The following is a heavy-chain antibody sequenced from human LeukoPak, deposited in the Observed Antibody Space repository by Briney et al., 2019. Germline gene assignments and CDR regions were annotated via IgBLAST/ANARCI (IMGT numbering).Heavy chain of an antibody. CDR2: IYYSGST. Sequence: PSETLSLTCTVSGGSISSSSYYWGWICQPPGKGLEWIGSIYYSGSTYYNPSLKSRVTISVDTSKNQFSLKLSSVTAADTAVYYCAREDSPLQYEKGVVAGAVGAFDIWGQGTMVTVSS. V-gene: IGHV4-39*02. D-gene: IGHD2-15*01. CDR3: AREDSPLQYEKGVVAGAVGAFDI. J-gene: IGHJ3*02. CDR1: GGSISSSSYY.